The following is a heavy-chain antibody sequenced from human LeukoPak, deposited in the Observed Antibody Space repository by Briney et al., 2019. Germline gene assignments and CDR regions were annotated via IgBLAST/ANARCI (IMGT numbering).Heavy chain of an antibody. CDR3: ARDPSGHGLDV. V-gene: IGHV3-64D*06. J-gene: IGHJ6*02. D-gene: IGHD5-12*01. Sequence: GGSLRLSCSASGFAFSSSSMYWVRQDPGKGLQYVSGIGTDGHSTFYADSVKGRFTISRDNSKNTVYLQMSSLRPEDTAVYYCARDPSGHGLDVWGQGTTVTVSS. CDR2: IGTDGHST. CDR1: GFAFSSSS.